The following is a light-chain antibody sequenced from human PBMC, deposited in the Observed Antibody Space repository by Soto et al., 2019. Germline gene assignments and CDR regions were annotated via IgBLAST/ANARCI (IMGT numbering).Light chain of an antibody. Sequence: EIVLTQSPASLSLSPGERATLSCRASQSVDSYLVWYQQKPGQVPRLLIYGASTRAIGIPARFSGSGSGTEFSLTINSLQSEDFAVYYCQQYNSWPRTFGQGTKVEIK. CDR1: QSVDSY. CDR3: QQYNSWPRT. V-gene: IGKV3-15*01. J-gene: IGKJ1*01. CDR2: GAS.